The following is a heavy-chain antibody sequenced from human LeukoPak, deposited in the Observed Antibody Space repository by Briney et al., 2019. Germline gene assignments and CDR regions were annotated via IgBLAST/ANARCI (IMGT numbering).Heavy chain of an antibody. V-gene: IGHV3-21*06. J-gene: IGHJ4*02. Sequence: GGSLRLSCAGSGLTFSSYHMNWVRQAPGRGLEWVSSITTTSSSIYYADSVKGRFTISRDNAKNSLYLQMNSLRAEDTAVYYCARVHSGSPHWGQGTLVTVSS. D-gene: IGHD1-26*01. CDR2: ITTTSSSI. CDR1: GLTFSSYH. CDR3: ARVHSGSPH.